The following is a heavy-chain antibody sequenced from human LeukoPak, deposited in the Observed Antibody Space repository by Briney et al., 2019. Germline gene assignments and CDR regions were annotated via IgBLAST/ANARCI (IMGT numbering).Heavy chain of an antibody. V-gene: IGHV3-21*01. CDR1: GFTFNTYS. CDR2: ISSSSSYI. J-gene: IGHJ3*02. CDR3: ARDRDFDWLSNFDAFDI. D-gene: IGHD3-9*01. Sequence: GGSLRLSCAASGFTFNTYSMIWVRQAPGKGLEWVSSISSSSSYIYYADSVKGRFTISRDNAKNSLYLQMNSLRAEDTAVYYCARDRDFDWLSNFDAFDIWGQGTMVTVSS.